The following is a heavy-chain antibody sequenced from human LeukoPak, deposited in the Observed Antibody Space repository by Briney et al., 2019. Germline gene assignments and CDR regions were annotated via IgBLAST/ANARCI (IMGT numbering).Heavy chain of an antibody. CDR2: IKGDGSET. J-gene: IGHJ4*02. CDR3: TRDDFSGSYCD. V-gene: IGHV3-7*01. D-gene: IGHD1-26*01. CDR1: GFIFSNNW. Sequence: GGSLRLSCAASGFIFSNNWMSWVRQAPGKGLEWVANIKGDGSETYYVDSVKGRFTIPRDNTRNSLYLQMNSLRADDTATYYCTRDDFSGSYCDWGQGTLVTVSS.